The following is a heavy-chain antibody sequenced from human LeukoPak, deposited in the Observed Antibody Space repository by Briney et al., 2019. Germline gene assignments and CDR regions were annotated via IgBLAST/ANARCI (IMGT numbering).Heavy chain of an antibody. V-gene: IGHV4-39*07. D-gene: IGHD3-3*01. CDR2: IYYSGST. J-gene: IGHJ5*02. Sequence: SETLSLTCTVPGGSISSSSYYWGWIRQPPGKGLEWIGSIYYSGSTYYNPSLKSRVTISVDTSKNQFSLKLSSVTAADTAVYYCARDVRFLGPWGQGTLVTVSS. CDR3: ARDVRFLGP. CDR1: GGSISSSSYY.